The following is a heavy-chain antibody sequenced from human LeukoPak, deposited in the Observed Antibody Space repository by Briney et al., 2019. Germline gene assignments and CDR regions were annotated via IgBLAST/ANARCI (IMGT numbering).Heavy chain of an antibody. CDR2: ISSSGSYM. CDR1: ESLNGYA. J-gene: IGHJ6*03. V-gene: IGHV3-21*01. CDR3: ARCALGVWADNYYMDV. D-gene: IGHD3-16*01. Sequence: GGSLRLSCSASESLNGYAMSWVRQAPGMGLEWVASISSSGSYMYYADSVKGRFIISRDNAKKSLSLEMNSLTSHDTAIYCCARCALGVWADNYYMDVWGTGTTVIVSS.